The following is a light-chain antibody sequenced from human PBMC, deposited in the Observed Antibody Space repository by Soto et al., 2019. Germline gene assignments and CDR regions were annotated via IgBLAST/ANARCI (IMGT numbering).Light chain of an antibody. V-gene: IGKV3-20*01. CDR1: QSVSSNY. CDR2: GAS. CDR3: QRYGTSPLA. Sequence: EILLTQSPGTLSLSPGERATLSCRASQSVSSNYLAWYQQKPGQAPRLLIYGASSRATGIPDRFSGSWSGTDFTLTISRLEPEDFAVYYCQRYGTSPLAFGGGTKVEIK. J-gene: IGKJ4*01.